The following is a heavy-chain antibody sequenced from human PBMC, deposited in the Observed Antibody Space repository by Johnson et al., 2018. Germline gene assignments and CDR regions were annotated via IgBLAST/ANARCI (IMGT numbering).Heavy chain of an antibody. Sequence: QVQLVESGGGVVQPGRSLRLSCAASGFTFSNCGMHWVRQAPGKGLEWVAVVSYDGSNKYYADSVKGRFTISRDNSKNTLYLQMNSLRAEDTAVYYCARKLGSSGYSTVLDAFNIWGQGTMVTVSS. CDR3: ARKLGSSGYSTVLDAFNI. V-gene: IGHV3-33*08. D-gene: IGHD3-22*01. J-gene: IGHJ3*02. CDR2: VSYDGSNK. CDR1: GFTFSNCG.